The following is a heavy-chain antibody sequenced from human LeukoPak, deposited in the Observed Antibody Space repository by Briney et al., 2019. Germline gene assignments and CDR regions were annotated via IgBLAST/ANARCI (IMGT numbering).Heavy chain of an antibody. CDR1: GFTFSSYE. CDR3: AELGITMIGGV. V-gene: IGHV3-48*03. CDR2: ISSSGSTV. J-gene: IGHJ6*04. D-gene: IGHD3-10*02. Sequence: GGSLRLSCAASGFTFSSYEMNWVRQAPGKGLERVSYISSSGSTVYYADSVKGRFTISRDNAKNSLYLQMNSLRAEDTAVYYCAELGITMIGGVWGKGTTVTISS.